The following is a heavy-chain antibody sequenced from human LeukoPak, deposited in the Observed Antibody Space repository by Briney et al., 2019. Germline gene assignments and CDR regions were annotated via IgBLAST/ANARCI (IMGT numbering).Heavy chain of an antibody. Sequence: SVKVSCRASGGTFSRYAISWVRQAPGQGLEWMGGIIPIFVTANYAQKFQGRVTITADESTSTPYMERSSLRSEDTAVYYCARAIVGGSIVPGSFYYCGQGTLV. CDR1: GGTFSRYA. CDR2: IIPIFVTA. V-gene: IGHV1-69*01. J-gene: IGHJ4*02. D-gene: IGHD1-26*01. CDR3: ARAIVGGSIVPGSFYY.